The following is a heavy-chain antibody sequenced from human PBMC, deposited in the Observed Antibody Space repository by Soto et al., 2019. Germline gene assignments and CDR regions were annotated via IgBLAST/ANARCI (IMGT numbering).Heavy chain of an antibody. J-gene: IGHJ6*02. CDR2: TKQDGSEK. V-gene: IGHV3-7*01. CDR3: ASVAAAGIFYYYYYGMDV. D-gene: IGHD6-13*01. CDR1: GFTFSSYW. Sequence: PGGSLRLSCAASGFTFSSYWMSWVRQAPGKGLEWVANTKQDGSEKYYVDSVKGRFTISRDNAKNSLYLQMNSLRAEDTAVYYCASVAAAGIFYYYYYGMDVWGQGTTVTVSS.